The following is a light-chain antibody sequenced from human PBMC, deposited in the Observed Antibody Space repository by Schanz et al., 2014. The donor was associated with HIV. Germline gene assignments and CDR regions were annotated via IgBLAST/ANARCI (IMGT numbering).Light chain of an antibody. CDR2: EAS. J-gene: IGKJ2*01. Sequence: DIQMTQSPSTLSASVGDRISITCRASQSISGWLAWYQQKPGKAPNLLIYEASTLETGVPSRFSGSGSGTDFTLTISSLQPEDFATYYCQRYNSYSHTFGQGTKLDIK. V-gene: IGKV1-5*03. CDR1: QSISGW. CDR3: QRYNSYSHT.